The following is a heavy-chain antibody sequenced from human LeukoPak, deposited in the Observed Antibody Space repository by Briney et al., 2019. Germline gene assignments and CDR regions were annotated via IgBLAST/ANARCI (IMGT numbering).Heavy chain of an antibody. D-gene: IGHD2-15*01. CDR1: GGTFSSYA. CDR3: ASLGYCSGGSCYF. J-gene: IGHJ4*02. Sequence: TSVKVSCKASGGTFSSYAISWVRQAPGQGLEWMGGIIPIFGTANYAQKFQGRVTITTDESTSTAYMELSSLRSEDTAVYYCASLGYCSGGSCYFWGQGTLVTVSS. CDR2: IIPIFGTA. V-gene: IGHV1-69*05.